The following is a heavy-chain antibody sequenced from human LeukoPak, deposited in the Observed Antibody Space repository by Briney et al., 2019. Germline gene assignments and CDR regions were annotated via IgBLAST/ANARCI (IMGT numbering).Heavy chain of an antibody. CDR1: GYTFTGYY. J-gene: IGHJ4*02. Sequence: WASVKVACKVYGYTFTGYYMHWVRQAPGQGLEWMGRINPNSGGTNYAQKFQGRVTMTRDTSISTAYMELSRLRSDDTAVYYCAREGYGDYEGGVLDYWGQGTLVTVSS. V-gene: IGHV1-2*06. D-gene: IGHD4-17*01. CDR3: AREGYGDYEGGVLDY. CDR2: INPNSGGT.